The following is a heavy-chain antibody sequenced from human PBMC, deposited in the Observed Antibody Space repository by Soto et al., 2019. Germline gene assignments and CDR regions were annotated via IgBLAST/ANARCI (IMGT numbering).Heavy chain of an antibody. CDR2: INPNSGGI. CDR3: ARDARGDEAQMDY. V-gene: IGHV1-2*04. D-gene: IGHD3-10*01. J-gene: IGHJ4*02. CDR1: GYTFTGYY. Sequence: QVQLVQSGAEVKKPGASVKVSCKASGYTFTGYYMHWVRQAPGQGLEWMGWINPNSGGINYAQKFQGWVTMTRDTSISTASMELSRLRSDDTAVDYCARDARGDEAQMDYWGQGTLVTVSS.